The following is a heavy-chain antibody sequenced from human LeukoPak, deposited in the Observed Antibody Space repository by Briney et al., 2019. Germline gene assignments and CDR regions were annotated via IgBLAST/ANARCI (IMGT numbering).Heavy chain of an antibody. J-gene: IGHJ4*02. V-gene: IGHV1-3*01. CDR2: INAGNGNT. CDR3: ARDGPSTVTTLYYDYFDY. CDR1: GYTFNDYY. D-gene: IGHD4-17*01. Sequence: ASVKVSCKASGYTFNDYYMHWVRQAPGQRLEWMGWINAGNGNTKYSQKFQGRVTITRDTSASTAYMELSSLRSEDTAVYYCARDGPSTVTTLYYDYFDYWGQGTLVTVSS.